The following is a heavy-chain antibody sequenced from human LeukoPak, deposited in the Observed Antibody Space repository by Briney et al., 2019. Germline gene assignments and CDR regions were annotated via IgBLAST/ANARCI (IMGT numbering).Heavy chain of an antibody. V-gene: IGHV3-23*01. Sequence: GGCLRLSCAAPEFTFNSFSMNWVRQAPGEGLGWVSGISGVGGSTYYADSVKGRCTIYRENSKNTLYLKMSSLRAEDTAVYYCAKEGYHYYGSGSYIRGGKWFDHWGQGTLVTVSS. CDR1: EFTFNSFS. D-gene: IGHD3-10*01. CDR3: AKEGYHYYGSGSYIRGGKWFDH. J-gene: IGHJ5*02. CDR2: ISGVGGST.